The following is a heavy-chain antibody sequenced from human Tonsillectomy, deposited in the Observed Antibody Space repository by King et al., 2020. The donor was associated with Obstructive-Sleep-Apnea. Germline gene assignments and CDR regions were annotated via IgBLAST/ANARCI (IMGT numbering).Heavy chain of an antibody. CDR1: GGSISSSSYY. V-gene: IGHV4-39*07. D-gene: IGHD6-13*01. J-gene: IGHJ5*02. CDR3: AREGAAGTKWFDP. CDR2: IYYSGRT. Sequence: VQLQESGPGLVKPSDTLSLTCTVSGGSISSSSYYWGWIRQPPGKGLEWIGSIYYSGRTYYNPSLQSRLTLSLDTSQNQFSLKLTSVTAADTAVYYCAREGAAGTKWFDPWGQGTLVTVSS.